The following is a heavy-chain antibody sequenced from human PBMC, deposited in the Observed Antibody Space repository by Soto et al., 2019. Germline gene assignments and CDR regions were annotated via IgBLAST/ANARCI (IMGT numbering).Heavy chain of an antibody. CDR3: AREQYCGGDCYYFQH. V-gene: IGHV1-18*01. Sequence: ASVKVSCKASGYPFTTFGISWVRQAPGQGLEWMGWISGYNGDTNYAQKFQGRVTMTIDTSTGTAYMELSSLRSEDTDVYYCAREQYCGGDCYYFQHWG. CDR1: GYPFTTFG. J-gene: IGHJ1*01. CDR2: ISGYNGDT. D-gene: IGHD2-21*02.